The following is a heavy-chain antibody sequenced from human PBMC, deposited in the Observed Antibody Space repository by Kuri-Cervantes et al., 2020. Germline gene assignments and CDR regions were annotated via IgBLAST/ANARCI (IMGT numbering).Heavy chain of an antibody. Sequence: GESLKISCAASGSTVSSNYMSWVRQAPGKGLEWITLISNDGINHYFGNSVKGRFTMSRDNSKNTIYLQMNRLRPEDTAVYYCAKRGDSVDLSTSYDMDVWGQGTTVTVSS. CDR3: AKRGDSVDLSTSYDMDV. CDR1: GSTVSSNY. V-gene: IGHV3-30*18. CDR2: ISNDGINH. D-gene: IGHD3-9*01. J-gene: IGHJ6*02.